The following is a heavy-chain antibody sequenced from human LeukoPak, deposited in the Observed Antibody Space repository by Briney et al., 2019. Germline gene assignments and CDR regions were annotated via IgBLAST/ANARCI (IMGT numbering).Heavy chain of an antibody. V-gene: IGHV4-59*01. J-gene: IGHJ6*03. D-gene: IGHD4-17*01. Sequence: PSETLSLTCTVSGGSISSYYWSWIRQPPGKGLEWIGYIYYSGSTNYNPSLKSRVTMSVDTSKNQFSLKLSSVTAADTAVYYCAREGYGDHYYYMDVWGKGTTVTVSS. CDR3: AREGYGDHYYYMDV. CDR2: IYYSGST. CDR1: GGSISSYY.